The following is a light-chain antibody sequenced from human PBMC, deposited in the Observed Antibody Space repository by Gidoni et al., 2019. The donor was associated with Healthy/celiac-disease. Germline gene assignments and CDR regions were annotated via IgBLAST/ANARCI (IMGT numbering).Light chain of an antibody. Sequence: DIVMTQSPLSLHVTPGAPASISCRSSQSLLHSNGYNYLDWYLQKPGQSPQLLIYLGSNRASGVPDRFSGSGSGTDFTLKISRVEAEDVGVYYCMQALQTPPMCSFGQGTKLEIK. CDR3: MQALQTPPMCS. V-gene: IGKV2-28*01. J-gene: IGKJ2*04. CDR1: QSLLHSNGYNY. CDR2: LGS.